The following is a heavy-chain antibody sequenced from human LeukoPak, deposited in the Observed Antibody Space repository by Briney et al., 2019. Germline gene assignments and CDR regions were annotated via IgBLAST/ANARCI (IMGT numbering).Heavy chain of an antibody. Sequence: QPGGSLRLSCAASGFTFSSYAMHWVRQPPGKGLEWVAVISYDGSNKYYADSVKGRFTISRDNSKNTLYLQMNSLRAEDTAVYYCARELYSSSSEEYYYYYYYMDVWGKGTTVTVSS. V-gene: IGHV3-30*04. CDR2: ISYDGSNK. J-gene: IGHJ6*03. D-gene: IGHD6-6*01. CDR1: GFTFSSYA. CDR3: ARELYSSSSEEYYYYYYYMDV.